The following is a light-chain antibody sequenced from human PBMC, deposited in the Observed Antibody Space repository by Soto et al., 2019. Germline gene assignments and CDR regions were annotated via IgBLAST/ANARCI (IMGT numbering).Light chain of an antibody. Sequence: EIVWTQSPGTLSFSPGERATLACRASQSVSSSYLAWYQQKPGQAPRLLIYGASSRATGIPDRFSGSGSGTDFTITISRLEREDFAVYYCQQYGSSPPFTFGPGTKVDIK. CDR2: GAS. CDR3: QQYGSSPPFT. V-gene: IGKV3-20*01. J-gene: IGKJ3*01. CDR1: QSVSSSY.